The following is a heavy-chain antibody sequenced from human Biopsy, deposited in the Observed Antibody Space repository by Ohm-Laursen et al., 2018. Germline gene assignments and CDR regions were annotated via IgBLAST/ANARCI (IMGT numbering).Heavy chain of an antibody. Sequence: SQTLSLTCRVSGASVKTSGYFWAWIRQRPGKGLEWIGYISYNERTHYNPSLTSRLAISFDTSNNRISLQLRSVSVADTAVYYFVEEPKTGTAEAWYFDLWGRGSPVTVPS. CDR2: ISYNERT. J-gene: IGHJ2*01. D-gene: IGHD3-9*01. CDR3: VEEPKTGTAEAWYFDL. V-gene: IGHV4-31*03. CDR1: GASVKTSGYF.